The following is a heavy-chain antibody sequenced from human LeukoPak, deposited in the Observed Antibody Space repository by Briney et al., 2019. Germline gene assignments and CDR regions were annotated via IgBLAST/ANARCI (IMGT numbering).Heavy chain of an antibody. CDR1: GFTFSSYS. CDR3: ARVRFLGYYDSSGTFDY. V-gene: IGHV3-48*01. J-gene: IGHJ4*02. D-gene: IGHD3-22*01. Sequence: PGGSLRLSCAASGFTFSSYSMNWVRQAPGKGLEWVSYISSSSSNIYYADSVKGRFTISRDNAKNSLYLQMNSLRAEDTAVYYCARVRFLGYYDSSGTFDYWGQGTLVTVSS. CDR2: ISSSSSNI.